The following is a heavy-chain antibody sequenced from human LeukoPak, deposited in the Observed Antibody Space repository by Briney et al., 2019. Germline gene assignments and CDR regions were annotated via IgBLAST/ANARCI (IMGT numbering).Heavy chain of an antibody. V-gene: IGHV3-23*01. CDR3: VRDLHWGGFDV. CDR2: ISPSGDIT. D-gene: IGHD7-27*01. J-gene: IGHJ3*01. CDR1: GFTFSTYG. Sequence: GSLRLSCAASGFTFSTYGMNWVRQAPGKGLEWVSGISPSGDITYYADSVMGRFSISRDNPKSTVSLQMSSLRAEDTALYYCVRDLHWGGFDVWGQGTMVTVSS.